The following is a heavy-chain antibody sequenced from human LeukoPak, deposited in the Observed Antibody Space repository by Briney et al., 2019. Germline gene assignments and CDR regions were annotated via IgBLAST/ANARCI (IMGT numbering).Heavy chain of an antibody. CDR3: ARGRGVRTPYGMDV. CDR2: ISSSGSTI. D-gene: IGHD3-10*01. CDR1: GFTFSSYA. V-gene: IGHV3-48*04. Sequence: PGGSLRLSCAASGFTFSSYAMSWVRQAPGKGLEWVSYISSSGSTIYYADSVKGRFTISRDNAKNSLYLQMNSLRAEDTAVYYCARGRGVRTPYGMDVWGQGTTVTVSS. J-gene: IGHJ6*02.